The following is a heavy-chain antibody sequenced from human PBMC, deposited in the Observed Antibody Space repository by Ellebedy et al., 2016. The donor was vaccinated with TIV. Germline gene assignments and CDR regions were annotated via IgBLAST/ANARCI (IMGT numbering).Heavy chain of an antibody. Sequence: PGGSLRLSCAASGLTFDDYTMHWVRQAPGKGLEWVSLISRDGGSTYYADSVKGRFTISRDNSKNSLYLQMNSLRAEDTALYYCAKDVTLFYDPRGWSGMDVWGQGTTVTVSS. CDR3: AKDVTLFYDPRGWSGMDV. V-gene: IGHV3-43*01. CDR2: ISRDGGST. J-gene: IGHJ6*02. CDR1: GLTFDDYT. D-gene: IGHD2/OR15-2a*01.